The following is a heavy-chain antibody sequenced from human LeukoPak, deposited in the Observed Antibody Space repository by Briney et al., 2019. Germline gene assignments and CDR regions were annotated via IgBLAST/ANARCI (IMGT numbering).Heavy chain of an antibody. CDR1: GGSFSGYY. V-gene: IGHV4-34*01. CDR3: ARRFAFEEDIVVVPAAMPFDY. CDR2: INHSGST. J-gene: IGHJ4*02. D-gene: IGHD2-2*01. Sequence: SETLSLICAVYGGSFSGYYWSWLRQPPGKGLEWIGEINHSGSTNYNPSLKSRVTISVDTSKNQFSLKLSSVTAADTAAYYCARRFAFEEDIVVVPAAMPFDYWGQGTLVTVSS.